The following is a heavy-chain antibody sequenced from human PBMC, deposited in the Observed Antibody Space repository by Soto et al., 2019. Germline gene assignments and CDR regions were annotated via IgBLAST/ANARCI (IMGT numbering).Heavy chain of an antibody. CDR3: AKYRRTEADGYTLDF. CDR2: VYYSGST. J-gene: IGHJ4*02. V-gene: IGHV4-59*01. CDR1: GGSISGYY. D-gene: IGHD5-12*01. Sequence: SETLSLTCTISGGSISGYYWSWIRQPPGKGLEWIGYVYYSGSTNYNPSLESRVTISIDTSKNQFSLKLTSVTAADTAVYYCAKYRRTEADGYTLDFWGQGTLVTVS.